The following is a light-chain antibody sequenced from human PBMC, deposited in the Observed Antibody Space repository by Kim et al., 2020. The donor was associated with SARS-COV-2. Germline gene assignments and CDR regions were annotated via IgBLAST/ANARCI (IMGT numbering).Light chain of an antibody. CDR1: QSISSDY. J-gene: IGKJ2*02. V-gene: IGKV3-20*01. Sequence: EIVLTQSPGTLSLSPGERATLSCRASQSISSDYLAWYQQKHGQAPRLLIYGASSRATGIPDRFSGSGSGTDFTLTISRLEPEDFAVYYCQHYGRSEGTFGQGTKLEI. CDR3: QHYGRSEGT. CDR2: GAS.